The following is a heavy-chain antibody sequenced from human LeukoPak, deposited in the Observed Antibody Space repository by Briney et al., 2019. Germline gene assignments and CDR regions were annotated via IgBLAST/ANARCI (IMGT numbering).Heavy chain of an antibody. CDR3: ARLYGSGSYGWFDP. CDR2: IYYSGGT. J-gene: IGHJ5*02. D-gene: IGHD3-10*01. V-gene: IGHV4-31*03. CDR1: GGSISSGGYY. Sequence: SETLSLTCTVSGGSISSGGYYWSWIRQHPEKGLEWIGYIYYSGGTYYNPSLKSRVTISVDTSTNQFSLKLSSVTAADTAVYYCARLYGSGSYGWFDPWGQGTLVTVSS.